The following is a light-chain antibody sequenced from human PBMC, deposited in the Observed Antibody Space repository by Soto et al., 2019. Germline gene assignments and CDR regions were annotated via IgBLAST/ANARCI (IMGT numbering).Light chain of an antibody. Sequence: QSALTQPASVSGSPGQSITISCTGTSSDVGDYNYVSWYQQHPGKAPKLMIYDVTNRPSGVSNRFSASKSGNTASLTISGLQAEAEANYYGSSYRTTSTPSVFGTGTKLTAL. CDR1: SSDVGDYNY. J-gene: IGLJ1*01. V-gene: IGLV2-14*01. CDR2: DVT. CDR3: SSYRTTSTPSV.